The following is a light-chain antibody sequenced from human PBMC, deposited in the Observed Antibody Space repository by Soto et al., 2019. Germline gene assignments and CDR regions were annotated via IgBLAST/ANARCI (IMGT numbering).Light chain of an antibody. CDR2: DAS. J-gene: IGKJ5*01. CDR1: QSVSSY. CDR3: QQRSNWPPIT. V-gene: IGKV3-11*01. Sequence: EIVLTQSPATLSLSPGERATLSCRASQSVSSYLAWYQQKPGQAPRLLIYDASNRATGIPARFSGSGSGPDFTLTISCLEPEDFAVYYCQQRSNWPPITFGQGTRLEIK.